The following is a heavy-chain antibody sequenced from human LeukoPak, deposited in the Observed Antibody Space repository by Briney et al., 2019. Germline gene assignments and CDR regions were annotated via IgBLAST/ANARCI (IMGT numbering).Heavy chain of an antibody. D-gene: IGHD2-2*01. Sequence: SQTLSLTCATSGDSVSSNSAAWNWIRQSPSRGLEWLGRTYYRSKWFSAYAVSVKSRIIINPDTSKNRFSLQLSSVTPEDTAVYYCARGPAVLDPRGQGTLVTVSS. CDR3: ARGPAVLDP. J-gene: IGHJ5*02. V-gene: IGHV6-1*01. CDR1: GDSVSSNSAA. CDR2: TYYRSKWFS.